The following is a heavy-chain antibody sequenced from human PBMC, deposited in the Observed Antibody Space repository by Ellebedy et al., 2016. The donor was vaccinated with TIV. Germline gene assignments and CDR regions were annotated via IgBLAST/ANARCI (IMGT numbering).Heavy chain of an antibody. D-gene: IGHD4-17*01. CDR1: GFNFNSYW. Sequence: GESLKISCAASGFNFNSYWMGWVRQAPGKGLEWVANIYQDGSEKYYVDSAKGRFTISRDNAKNSLYLQMNSLKVEDTAVYYCARRGSYGDYAVQINNWFDSWGQGTLVTVYS. J-gene: IGHJ5*01. CDR2: IYQDGSEK. CDR3: ARRGSYGDYAVQINNWFDS. V-gene: IGHV3-7*01.